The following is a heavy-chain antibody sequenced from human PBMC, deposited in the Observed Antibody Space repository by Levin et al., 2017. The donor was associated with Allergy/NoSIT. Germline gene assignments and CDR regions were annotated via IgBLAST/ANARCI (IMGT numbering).Heavy chain of an antibody. CDR2: FDPEDGET. CDR1: GYTFTDYY. V-gene: IGHV1-69-2*01. Sequence: ASVKVSCKFSGYTFTDYYIHLIRQAPGKGLEWMGLFDPEDGETKYAENFQGRVTMTADTSTDTAYMEMSGLKSGDTAVYFCALLCCSSPSCYPLSLDSWGQGTLVTVSS. CDR3: ALLCCSSPSCYPLSLDS. D-gene: IGHD2-2*01. J-gene: IGHJ4*02.